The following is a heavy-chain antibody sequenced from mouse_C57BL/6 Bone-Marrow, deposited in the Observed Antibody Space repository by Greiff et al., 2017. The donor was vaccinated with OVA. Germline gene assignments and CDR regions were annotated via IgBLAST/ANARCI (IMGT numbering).Heavy chain of an antibody. CDR1: GYTFTSYT. V-gene: IGHV1-4*01. CDR3: AILWYCDV. J-gene: IGHJ1*03. CDR2: INPSSGYT. Sequence: VQLQQSGAELARPGASVKMSCKASGYTFTSYTLHWVKQRPGQGLVWIGYINPSSGYTKYNQKFKHKATLTADKSSSTAYMQLSSLTSEDSAGYDCAILWYCDVWGTGTTVTVSS.